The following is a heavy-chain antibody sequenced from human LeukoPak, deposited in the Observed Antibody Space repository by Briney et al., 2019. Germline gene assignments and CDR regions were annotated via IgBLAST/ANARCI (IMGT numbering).Heavy chain of an antibody. CDR1: GFTFDDYG. Sequence: GGSLRLSCAASGFTFDDYGMSWVRQAPGKGLEWVSAISGTGGNTYYADLVKGRFTISRDNSKNTIYLQMNSLRAEDTAVYYCAKDGGNYYYSGMDVWGQGATVTVSS. J-gene: IGHJ6*02. V-gene: IGHV3-23*01. D-gene: IGHD1-26*01. CDR2: ISGTGGNT. CDR3: AKDGGNYYYSGMDV.